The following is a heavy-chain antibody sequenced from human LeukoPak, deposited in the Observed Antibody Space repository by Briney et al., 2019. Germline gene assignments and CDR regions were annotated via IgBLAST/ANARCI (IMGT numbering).Heavy chain of an antibody. D-gene: IGHD1-7*01. CDR3: ARGTTITGTTEFDP. Sequence: SETLSLTCTVSGGSISSYYWSWIRQPPGKGLEWIGYIYYSGSTNYNPSLKSRVTISVDTSKDQFSLKLSSVTAADTAVYYCARGTTITGTTEFDPWGQGTLVTVSS. J-gene: IGHJ5*02. CDR2: IYYSGST. CDR1: GGSISSYY. V-gene: IGHV4-59*01.